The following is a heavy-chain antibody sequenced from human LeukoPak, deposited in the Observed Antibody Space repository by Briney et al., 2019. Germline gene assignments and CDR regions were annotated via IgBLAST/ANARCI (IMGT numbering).Heavy chain of an antibody. Sequence: ASVKVSCKASGYTFTSYYMHWVRQAPGQGLEWMGIINPSGGSTSYAQKFQGRVTMTRDMSTCTVYMELSSLRSEDTAVYYCAGSFLGSGSYFDYFGYWGQGTLVTVSS. D-gene: IGHD3-10*01. J-gene: IGHJ4*02. V-gene: IGHV1-46*01. CDR3: AGSFLGSGSYFDYFGY. CDR1: GYTFTSYY. CDR2: INPSGGST.